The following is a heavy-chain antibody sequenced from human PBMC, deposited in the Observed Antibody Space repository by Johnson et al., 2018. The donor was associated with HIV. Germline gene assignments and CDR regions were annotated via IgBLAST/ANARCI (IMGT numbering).Heavy chain of an antibody. CDR2: IGTAGDT. D-gene: IGHD6-13*01. J-gene: IGHJ3*02. CDR3: AKVAVATAAGGVALDI. Sequence: VQLVESGGGLVQPGGSLRLSCAASGFIFSSYDMHWVRQATGKGLEWVSTIGTAGDTYYPDSVKVRFTISRDNSNNILYLQMNSLRVEDTAVYYCAKVAVATAAGGVALDIWGPGTMVTVS. CDR1: GFIFSSYD. V-gene: IGHV3-13*01.